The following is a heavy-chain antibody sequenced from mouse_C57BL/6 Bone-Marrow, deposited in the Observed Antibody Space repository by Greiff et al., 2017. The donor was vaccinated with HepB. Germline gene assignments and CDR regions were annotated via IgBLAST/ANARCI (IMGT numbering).Heavy chain of an antibody. CDR3: AFTTVVDWYFDV. D-gene: IGHD1-1*01. CDR2: IDPEDGET. J-gene: IGHJ1*03. CDR1: GFNIKDYY. V-gene: IGHV14-2*01. Sequence: EVQRVESGAELVKPGASVKLSCTASGFNIKDYYMHWVKQRTEQGLEWIGRIDPEDGETKYAPKFQGKATITADTSSNTAYLQLSSLTSEDTAVYYCAFTTVVDWYFDVWGTGTTVTVSS.